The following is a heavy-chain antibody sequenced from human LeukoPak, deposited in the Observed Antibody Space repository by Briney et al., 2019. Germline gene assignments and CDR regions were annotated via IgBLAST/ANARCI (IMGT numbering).Heavy chain of an antibody. CDR1: GYTFTGYY. CDR2: INPNSGGT. CDR3: ARGGWYYYGSGGSHPFDP. V-gene: IGHV1-2*02. J-gene: IGHJ5*02. D-gene: IGHD3-10*01. Sequence: ASVKVSCKASGYTFTGYYMHWVRQAPGQGLEWMGWINPNSGGTNYAQKFQGRVTMTRDTSISTAYMELSRLRSDDTAVYYCARGGWYYYGSGGSHPFDPWGQGTLVTVSS.